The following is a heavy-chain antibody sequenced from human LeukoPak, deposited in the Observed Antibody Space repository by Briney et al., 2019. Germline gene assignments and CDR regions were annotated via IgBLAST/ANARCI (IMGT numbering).Heavy chain of an antibody. CDR3: AKAEEQWLGPFDY. CDR1: GFTFSSYG. D-gene: IGHD6-19*01. V-gene: IGHV3-30*18. Sequence: GGSLRLSCAASGFTFSSYGMHWVRQAPGKGLEWVAVISYDGSNKYYADSVKGRFTISRDNSKNTLYLQMNSLRAEDTAVYYCAKAEEQWLGPFDYWGQGTLVTVPS. J-gene: IGHJ4*02. CDR2: ISYDGSNK.